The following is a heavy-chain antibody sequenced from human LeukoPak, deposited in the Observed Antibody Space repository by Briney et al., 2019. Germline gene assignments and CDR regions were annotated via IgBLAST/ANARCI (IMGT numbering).Heavy chain of an antibody. J-gene: IGHJ4*02. Sequence: SETLSLTCTVSGGSISSYYWSWIRQPPGKGLEWIGYIYYSGSTNYNPSLKSRVTISVDTSKNQFSLKLSSVTAADTALYYCARYQNSFDYWGQGTLVTVSS. CDR1: GGSISSYY. V-gene: IGHV4-59*01. CDR3: ARYQNSFDY. CDR2: IYYSGST.